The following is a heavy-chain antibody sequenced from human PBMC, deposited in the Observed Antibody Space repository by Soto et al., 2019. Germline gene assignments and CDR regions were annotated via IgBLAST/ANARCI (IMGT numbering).Heavy chain of an antibody. CDR2: IYHSGST. CDR1: SGSISSSNW. V-gene: IGHV4-4*02. D-gene: IGHD6-19*01. Sequence: PSETLSLTCAVSSGSISSSNWWSWVRQPPGKGLEWIGEIYHSGSTNYNPSLKSRVTISVDKSKNQFSLKLSSVTAADTAVYYCARDGSGWVRRVYYFDYWGQGTLVTVSS. CDR3: ARDGSGWVRRVYYFDY. J-gene: IGHJ4*02.